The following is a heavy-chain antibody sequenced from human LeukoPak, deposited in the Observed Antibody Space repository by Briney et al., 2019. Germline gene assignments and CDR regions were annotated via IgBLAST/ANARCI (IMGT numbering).Heavy chain of an antibody. D-gene: IGHD3-3*01. CDR3: AAGDFRFLEWSYYFDY. Sequence: ASVKVSCKASGFTFTSSAMQWVRQARGQGLEWIGWIVVGSGNTNYAQKFQERVTITRDMSTSTAYMELSSLRSEDTAVYYCAAGDFRFLEWSYYFDYWGQGTLVTVSS. V-gene: IGHV1-58*02. J-gene: IGHJ4*02. CDR1: GFTFTSSA. CDR2: IVVGSGNT.